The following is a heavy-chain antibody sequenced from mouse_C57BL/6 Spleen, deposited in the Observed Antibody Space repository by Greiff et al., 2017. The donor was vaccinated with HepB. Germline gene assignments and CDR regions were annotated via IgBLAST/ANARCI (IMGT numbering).Heavy chain of an antibody. V-gene: IGHV1-85*01. CDR3: ARKREIYYDYGDWYFDV. D-gene: IGHD2-4*01. CDR2: IYPRDGST. CDR1: GYTFTSYD. Sequence: QVQLKESGPELVKPGASVKLSCKASGYTFTSYDINWVKQRPGQGLEWIGWIYPRDGSTKYNEKFKGKATLTVDTSSSTAYMELHSLTSEDSAVYFCARKREIYYDYGDWYFDVWGTGTTVTVSS. J-gene: IGHJ1*03.